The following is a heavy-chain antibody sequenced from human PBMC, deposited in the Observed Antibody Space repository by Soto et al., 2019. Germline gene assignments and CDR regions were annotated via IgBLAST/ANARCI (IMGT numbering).Heavy chain of an antibody. D-gene: IGHD6-19*01. CDR1: GFTFSNYW. CDR2: INSDGRNT. V-gene: IGHV3-74*01. J-gene: IGHJ4*01. CDR3: ARLLAVAGINY. Sequence: DVQLVESGGGLVQPGGSLRLSCAASGFTFSNYWMHWVRQVPGKGLVWVSRINSDGRNTSYADFVKGRFTISRDNAKNTLYLQMDSLGAEDTAVYYCARLLAVAGINYWGHGTLVTVSS.